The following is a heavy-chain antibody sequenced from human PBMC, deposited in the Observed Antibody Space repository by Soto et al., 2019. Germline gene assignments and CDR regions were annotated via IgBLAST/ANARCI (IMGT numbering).Heavy chain of an antibody. D-gene: IGHD1-26*01. CDR1: GGTFSSYT. CDR3: ARARYSGRPGWFDP. CDR2: IIPILGIA. V-gene: IGHV1-69*02. Sequence: QVQLVQSGAEVKKPGSSVKVSCKASGGTFSSYTISWVRQAPGQGLEWMGRIIPILGIANYAQKFQGRVTITADKSTRTAYMELSSPGSEDTAVYYCARARYSGRPGWFDPWGQGTLVTVSS. J-gene: IGHJ5*02.